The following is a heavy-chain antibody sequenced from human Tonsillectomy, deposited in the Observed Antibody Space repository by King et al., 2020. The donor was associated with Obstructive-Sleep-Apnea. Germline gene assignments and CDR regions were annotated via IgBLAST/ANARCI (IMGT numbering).Heavy chain of an antibody. CDR3: ARAIVEWLNYFDY. J-gene: IGHJ4*02. D-gene: IGHD3-3*01. V-gene: IGHV4-39*07. CDR1: GGSISSSSYY. CDR2: IYYSGST. Sequence: QLQESGPGLVKPSETLSLTCTVSGGSISSSSYYWGWIRQPPGKGLEWIGRIYYSGSTYYNPSLKSRVTISVDTSKNQFSLMLSSVTAADTAVYYCARAIVEWLNYFDYWGQGTLVTVSS.